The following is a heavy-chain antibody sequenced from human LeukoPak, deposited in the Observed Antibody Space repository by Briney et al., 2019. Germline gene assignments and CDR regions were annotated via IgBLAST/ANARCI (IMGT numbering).Heavy chain of an antibody. CDR3: ARGGRAAGNPGGGAFDI. Sequence: GGSLRLSCAASGFTFSSYAMHWVRQAPGKGLEWVAIISYDGSNKYYADSVKGRFTISRDNSKNTLYLQMNSLRAEDTAVYYCARGGRAAGNPGGGAFDIWGQGTMVTVSS. V-gene: IGHV3-30-3*01. CDR1: GFTFSSYA. J-gene: IGHJ3*02. CDR2: ISYDGSNK. D-gene: IGHD6-13*01.